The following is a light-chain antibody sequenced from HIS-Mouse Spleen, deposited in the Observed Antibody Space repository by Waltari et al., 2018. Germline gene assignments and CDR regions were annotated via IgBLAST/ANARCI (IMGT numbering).Light chain of an antibody. CDR1: SSNLGTNY. J-gene: IGLJ2*01. Sequence: QSVLTQPPSVSAAPGQKVTIPCSGSSSNLGTNYVTWYQPLPGTAPKLLIYDNNKRPSGIPDRFSGSKSGTSATLGITGLQTGDEADYYCGTWDSSLSAGVFGGGTKLTVL. V-gene: IGLV1-51*01. CDR2: DNN. CDR3: GTWDSSLSAGV.